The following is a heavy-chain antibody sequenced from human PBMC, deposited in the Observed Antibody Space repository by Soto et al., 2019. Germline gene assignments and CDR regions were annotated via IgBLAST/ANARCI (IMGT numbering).Heavy chain of an antibody. CDR1: GYTFTSYY. CDR3: ARDRRYCSSTSCSDDAFDI. CDR2: INPSGGST. V-gene: IGHV1-46*01. J-gene: IGHJ3*02. D-gene: IGHD2-2*01. Sequence: ASVKVSCKASGYTFTSYYMHWVRQAPGQGLEWMGIINPSGGSTSYAQKFQGRVTMTRDTSTSTVYMELSSLRSEDTAVYYCARDRRYCSSTSCSDDAFDIWGQGTMVTVSS.